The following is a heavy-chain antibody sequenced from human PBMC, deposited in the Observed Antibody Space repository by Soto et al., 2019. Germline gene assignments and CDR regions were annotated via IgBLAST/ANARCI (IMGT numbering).Heavy chain of an antibody. Sequence: SETLSLTCTVSGGSITNTTYYWGWIRQAPGKGMEWIGTIHYIGTTYYNPSLKSRVTISVDTSKNQLSLKLNSMTAAEKAVFYCGRQYFYGSGYSIECWGQGTLITVSS. CDR2: IHYIGTT. V-gene: IGHV4-39*01. CDR1: GGSITNTTYY. J-gene: IGHJ4*02. CDR3: GRQYFYGSGYSIEC. D-gene: IGHD3-22*01.